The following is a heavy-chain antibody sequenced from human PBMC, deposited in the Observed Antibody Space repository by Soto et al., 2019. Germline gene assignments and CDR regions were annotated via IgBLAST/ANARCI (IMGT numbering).Heavy chain of an antibody. CDR1: GGSISSYY. CDR2: FYYSGST. CDR3: ARSTLTGTTPGYGLDV. Sequence: PSETLSLTCTVSGGSISSYYWSWIRQPPGKGLEWIGYFYYSGSTNYNPSLKSRVTISVDTSKNQFSLKLSSVTAADTAVYYCARSTLTGTTPGYGLDVWGQGTTVTVSS. D-gene: IGHD1-7*01. V-gene: IGHV4-59*01. J-gene: IGHJ6*02.